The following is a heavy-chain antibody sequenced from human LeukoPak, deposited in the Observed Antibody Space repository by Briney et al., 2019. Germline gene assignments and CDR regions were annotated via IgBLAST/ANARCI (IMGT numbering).Heavy chain of an antibody. CDR2: IYWNDDK. CDR3: AFRVSRGFYFDY. V-gene: IGHV2-5*01. Sequence: SGPTLVNPTQTLTLTCTFSGFSLSTNGVGVGWIRQPPGKALEWLALIYWNDDKRYSPSLKTRLTITKDTSKNQVVHTMTNMDPVDTATYYCAFRVSRGFYFDYWGQGTLVTVSS. D-gene: IGHD3-10*01. J-gene: IGHJ4*02. CDR1: GFSLSTNGVG.